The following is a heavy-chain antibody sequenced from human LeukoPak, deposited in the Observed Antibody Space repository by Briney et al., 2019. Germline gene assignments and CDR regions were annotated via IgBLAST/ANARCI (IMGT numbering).Heavy chain of an antibody. CDR2: IYYSGST. Sequence: SETLSLTCAVYGGSFSGYYWSWIRQPPGKGLEWIGYIYYSGSTNYNPPLKSRVTISVDTSKNQFSLKLSSVTAADTAVYYCARALSWYNWFDPWGQGTLVTVSS. J-gene: IGHJ5*02. D-gene: IGHD6-13*01. V-gene: IGHV4-59*01. CDR1: GGSFSGYY. CDR3: ARALSWYNWFDP.